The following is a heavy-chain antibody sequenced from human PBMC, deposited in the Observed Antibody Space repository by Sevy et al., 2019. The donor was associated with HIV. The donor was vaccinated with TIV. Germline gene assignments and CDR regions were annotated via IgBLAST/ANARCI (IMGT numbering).Heavy chain of an antibody. CDR1: DGSISSSSYY. D-gene: IGHD3-16*01. CDR2: IYYSGST. V-gene: IGHV4-39*01. CDR3: ARTLTSLDYMDV. Sequence: SETLSLTCTVSDGSISSSSYYWGWIRQPPGKGLEWIGSIYYSGSTYYNPSLKSRVTISVDTSKNQFSLKLSSVTAADTAVYYCARTLTSLDYMDVWGKGTTVTVSS. J-gene: IGHJ6*03.